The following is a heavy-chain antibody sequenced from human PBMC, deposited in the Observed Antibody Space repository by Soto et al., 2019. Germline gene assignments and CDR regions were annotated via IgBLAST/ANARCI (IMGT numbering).Heavy chain of an antibody. J-gene: IGHJ6*03. CDR2: IYSGGST. D-gene: IGHD6-19*01. CDR1: GFTVSSNY. CDR3: ARDLSSGRYHYMDV. Sequence: GGSLRLSCAASGFTVSSNYMSWVRQAPGKGLEWVSVIYSGGSTYYADSVKGRFTISRHNSKNTLYLQMNSLRAEDTAVYYCARDLSSGRYHYMDVWGKGTTVTVSS. V-gene: IGHV3-53*04.